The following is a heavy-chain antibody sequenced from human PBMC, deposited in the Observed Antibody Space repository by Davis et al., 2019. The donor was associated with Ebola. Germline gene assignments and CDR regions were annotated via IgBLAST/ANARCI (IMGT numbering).Heavy chain of an antibody. Sequence: RGSLRLSCAASGFTFSGSSIQWVRQASGKGLEWVGRIRSKANSYATAYAASVKGRFSISRDDSKNTAYLQMNSLKTEDTAVYYCTPTSFDYWGQGTLVTVSS. V-gene: IGHV3-73*01. D-gene: IGHD2-2*01. CDR3: TPTSFDY. J-gene: IGHJ4*02. CDR2: IRSKANSYAT. CDR1: GFTFSGSS.